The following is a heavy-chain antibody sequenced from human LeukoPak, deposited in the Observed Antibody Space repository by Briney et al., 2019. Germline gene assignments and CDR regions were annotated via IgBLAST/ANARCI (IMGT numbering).Heavy chain of an antibody. Sequence: PSETLSLTCTVSGGSISSYYWSWIRQPAGKGLEWIGRIYTSGSTNYNPSLKSRVTMSVDTSKNQFSLKLSSVTAADTAVYYCARDRGMITEDYMDVWGKGTTVTISS. V-gene: IGHV4-4*07. CDR3: ARDRGMITEDYMDV. J-gene: IGHJ6*03. CDR2: IYTSGST. D-gene: IGHD3-16*01. CDR1: GGSISSYY.